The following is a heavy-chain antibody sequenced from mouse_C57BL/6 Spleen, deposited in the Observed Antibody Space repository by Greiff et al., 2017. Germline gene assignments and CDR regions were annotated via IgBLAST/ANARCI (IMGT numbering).Heavy chain of an antibody. D-gene: IGHD1-1*01. CDR3: AREGITTVKYAMDY. J-gene: IGHJ4*01. CDR1: GFTFSSYA. CDR2: ISDGGSYT. V-gene: IGHV5-4*01. Sequence: EVQGVESGGGLVKPGGSLKLSCAASGFTFSSYAMSWVRQTPEKRLEWVATISDGGSYTYYPDNVKGRFTISRDNAKNNLYLQMSHLKSEDTAMDYCAREGITTVKYAMDYWGQGTSVTVSS.